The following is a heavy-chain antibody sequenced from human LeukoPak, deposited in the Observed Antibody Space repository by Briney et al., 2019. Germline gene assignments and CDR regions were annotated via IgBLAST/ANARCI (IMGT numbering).Heavy chain of an antibody. CDR3: ARGELVMITFGGVLFDY. V-gene: IGHV1-46*01. Sequence: ASVKVSCKASGYTFTSYYMHWVRQAPGQGLEWMGIINPSGGSTSYAQKFQGRVTMTRDTSTSTVYMELSSLRSEDTAVYYCARGELVMITFGGVLFDYWGQGTLVTVSS. J-gene: IGHJ4*02. D-gene: IGHD3-16*01. CDR2: INPSGGST. CDR1: GYTFTSYY.